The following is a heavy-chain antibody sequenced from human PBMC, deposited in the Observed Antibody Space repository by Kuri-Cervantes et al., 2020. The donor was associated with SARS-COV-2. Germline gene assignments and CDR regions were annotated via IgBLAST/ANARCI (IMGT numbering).Heavy chain of an antibody. V-gene: IGHV4-34*01. D-gene: IGHD2-2*01. CDR3: ARGEVYCSSTSCYAYYFDY. Sequence: SETLSLTCAVYGGSFSGYYWSWIRQPPGKGLEWIGEINHSGSTNYNPSLKSRVTISVDTSKNQFSLKLSPVTAADTAVYYCARGEVYCSSTSCYAYYFDYWGQGTLVTVSS. J-gene: IGHJ4*02. CDR1: GGSFSGYY. CDR2: INHSGST.